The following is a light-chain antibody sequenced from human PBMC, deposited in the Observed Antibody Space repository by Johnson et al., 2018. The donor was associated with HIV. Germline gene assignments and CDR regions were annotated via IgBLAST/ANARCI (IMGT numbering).Light chain of an antibody. J-gene: IGLJ1*01. Sequence: QSVLTQPPSVSAAPGQKVTISCSGSSSNIGNNYVSWFQHLPGTAPKLLIYENNKRPSGIPDRFSGSKSGTSATLAIAALHTGDEADYYCGTWDGSLNTGGVIGTGTTVTVL. CDR1: SSNIGNNY. CDR3: GTWDGSLNTGGV. CDR2: ENN. V-gene: IGLV1-51*02.